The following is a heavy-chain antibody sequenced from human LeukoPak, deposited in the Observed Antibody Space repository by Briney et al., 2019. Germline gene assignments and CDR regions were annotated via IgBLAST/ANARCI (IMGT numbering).Heavy chain of an antibody. CDR1: GYSISSGYY. D-gene: IGHD1-26*01. Sequence: SETLSLTCTVSGYSISSGYYWGWIRQPPGKGLEWIGSIYHSGSNYYNPSLKSRVTISVDTSKIQFSLKLNSVTAADTAVYYCVAGSGGDEWEPYGFDYWAQGTLVTVYS. CDR3: VAGSGGDEWEPYGFDY. V-gene: IGHV4-38-2*02. CDR2: IYHSGSN. J-gene: IGHJ4*02.